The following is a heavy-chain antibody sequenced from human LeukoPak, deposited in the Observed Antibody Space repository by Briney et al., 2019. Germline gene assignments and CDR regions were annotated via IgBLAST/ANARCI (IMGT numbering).Heavy chain of an antibody. J-gene: IGHJ4*02. CDR1: GFTFSSYA. CDR2: ISYDGSNK. CDR3: ARGVGSSSL. V-gene: IGHV3-30-3*01. Sequence: GGSLRLSCAASGFTFSSYAMHWVRQAPGKGLEWVAVISYDGSNKYYADSVKGRFTISRDNSKNTLYLQMNSLRAEDTAVYYCARGVGSSSLWGQGTLVTVSS. D-gene: IGHD6-13*01.